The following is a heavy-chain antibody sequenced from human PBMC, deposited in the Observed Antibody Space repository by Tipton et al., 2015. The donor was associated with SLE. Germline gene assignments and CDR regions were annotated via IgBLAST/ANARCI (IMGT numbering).Heavy chain of an antibody. J-gene: IGHJ4*02. CDR2: IFFTGST. D-gene: IGHD3-10*01. V-gene: IGHV4-59*12. Sequence: LRLSCTVSGGSLSSYYWSWIRQPPGKGLEWIGFIFFTGSTDYNPSLQSRVTISVDTTENQFSLRLTSVTAADTAVYYCARDTGGVSNDYWGQGTLVTVFS. CDR1: GGSLSSYY. CDR3: ARDTGGVSNDY.